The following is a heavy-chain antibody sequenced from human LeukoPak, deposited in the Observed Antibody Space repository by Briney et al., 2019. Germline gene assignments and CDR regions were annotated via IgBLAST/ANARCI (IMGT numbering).Heavy chain of an antibody. Sequence: PGGSLRLSCSASGFTLSHYWMTWVRQAPGKGLEWVASIKEDGSETSYVDSVKGRFTISRDNAKNSLYLQMNSLGAEDTAVYYCLRGGSYTFDPWGQGILVTVSS. J-gene: IGHJ5*02. CDR2: IKEDGSET. CDR3: LRGGSYTFDP. V-gene: IGHV3-7*01. D-gene: IGHD1-26*01. CDR1: GFTLSHYW.